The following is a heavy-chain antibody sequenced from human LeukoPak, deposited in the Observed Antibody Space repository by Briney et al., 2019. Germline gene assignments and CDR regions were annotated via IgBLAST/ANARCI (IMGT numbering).Heavy chain of an antibody. J-gene: IGHJ4*02. CDR3: ARERLGELSSRPFDY. D-gene: IGHD3-16*02. CDR2: ISSSGSTI. V-gene: IGHV3-11*01. CDR1: GFTFSDYY. Sequence: GGSLRLSCAASGFTFSDYYMSWIRQAPGKGLEWVSYISSSGSTIYYADPVKGRFTISRDNAKNSLYLQMNSPRAEDTAVYYCARERLGELSSRPFDYWGQGTLVTVSS.